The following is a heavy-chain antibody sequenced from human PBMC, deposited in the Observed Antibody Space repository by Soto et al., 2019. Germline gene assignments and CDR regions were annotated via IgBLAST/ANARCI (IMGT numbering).Heavy chain of an antibody. J-gene: IGHJ4*02. CDR2: INHSGST. CDR3: ARRTIYDYYFDY. V-gene: IGHV4-34*01. D-gene: IGHD5-12*01. Sequence: SETLSLTCAVYGGSFSGYYWSWIRQPPGKVLEWIGEINHSGSTNYSPSLKSRVTISLDTSKNQFSLKLSSVTAADTAVYYCARRTIYDYYFDYWGQGTLVPVSS. CDR1: GGSFSGYY.